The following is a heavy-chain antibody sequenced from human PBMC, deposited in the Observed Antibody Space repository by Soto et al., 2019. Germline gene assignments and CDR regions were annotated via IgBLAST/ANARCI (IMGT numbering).Heavy chain of an antibody. CDR2: ISYDGSNK. CDR3: ARDLIPDGVVISFPDY. Sequence: GGSLRLSCAASGFTFSSYAMHWVRQAPGKGLEWVAVISYDGSNKYYADSVKGRFTISRDNSKNTLYLQMNSLRAEDTAVYYCARDLIPDGVVISFPDYWGQGTLVTVSS. V-gene: IGHV3-30-3*01. D-gene: IGHD3-3*01. J-gene: IGHJ4*02. CDR1: GFTFSSYA.